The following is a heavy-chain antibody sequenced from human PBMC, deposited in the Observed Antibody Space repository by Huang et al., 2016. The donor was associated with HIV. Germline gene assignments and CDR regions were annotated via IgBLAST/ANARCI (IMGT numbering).Heavy chain of an antibody. D-gene: IGHD6-19*01. CDR2: ISWNSGDI. V-gene: IGHV3-9*01. CDR1: GFKFDDYA. Sequence: EVQLEEFGGRLVQPGRSLRLSCATYGFKFDDYAMHWVRQVSGGGLEWVSGISWNSGDILYADSVRGRFASSRDNAVKSLYLQMDSLRREDTALYYCVKDRRMRGSGWTFFDNWGQGTLVDVSS. CDR3: VKDRRMRGSGWTFFDN. J-gene: IGHJ4*02.